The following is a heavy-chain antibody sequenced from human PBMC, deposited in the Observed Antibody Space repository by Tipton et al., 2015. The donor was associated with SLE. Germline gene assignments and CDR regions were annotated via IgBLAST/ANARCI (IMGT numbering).Heavy chain of an antibody. CDR1: GGSINSYY. J-gene: IGHJ4*02. D-gene: IGHD2/OR15-2a*01. CDR2: LYYRGST. Sequence: TLSLTCTVSGGSINSYYWNWIRQAPGKGLEWIGHLYYRGSTTYNPSLSSRVSMSLDTSMNQFSLKVTSVTATDTAVYYCARGEFNNYFDFWGQGTLLTVSS. V-gene: IGHV4-59*01. CDR3: ARGEFNNYFDF.